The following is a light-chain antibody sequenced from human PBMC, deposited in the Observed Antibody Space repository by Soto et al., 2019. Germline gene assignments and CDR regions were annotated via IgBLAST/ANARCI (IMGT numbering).Light chain of an antibody. CDR2: AAS. CDR1: QRVSSH. CDR3: QQFNNWPWT. Sequence: ETVMTQSPVTLSVSPVDTATLSCRASQRVSSHLAWYKQKPGQAPRLLSYAASTRATGIPVRFSGSGSETEFTLTIRSLQSEDFELYFCQQFNNWPWTFGQGTKVDIK. V-gene: IGKV3-15*01. J-gene: IGKJ1*01.